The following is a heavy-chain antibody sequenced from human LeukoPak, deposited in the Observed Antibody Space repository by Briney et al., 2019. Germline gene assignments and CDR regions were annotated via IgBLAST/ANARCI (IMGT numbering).Heavy chain of an antibody. CDR2: TNNDGST. J-gene: IGHJ4*02. Sequence: GGSLRLSCAASGFTFSSSWMHWVRHVPGKGLVWVSRTNNDGSTVYADSVKGRFTISRDSAKNTLYLQMNSLRADDTAVYYCVRSRGYFDCWGQGTLVTVSS. CDR3: VRSRGYFDC. V-gene: IGHV3-74*01. CDR1: GFTFSSSW.